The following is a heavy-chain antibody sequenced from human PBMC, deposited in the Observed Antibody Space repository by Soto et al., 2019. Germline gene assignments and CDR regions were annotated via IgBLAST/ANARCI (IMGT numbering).Heavy chain of an antibody. J-gene: IGHJ6*02. CDR3: ALHYGSGSNYYYYGMDV. CDR2: IIPIFGTA. V-gene: IGHV1-69*12. Sequence: QVQLVQSGAEVKKPGSSVKVSCKASGGTFSSYAISWVRQAPGQGLEWMGGIIPIFGTADYAQKFQGRVTITANESTSTAYMELSSLRSEDTAVYYCALHYGSGSNYYYYGMDVWGQGTTVTVSS. D-gene: IGHD3-10*01. CDR1: GGTFSSYA.